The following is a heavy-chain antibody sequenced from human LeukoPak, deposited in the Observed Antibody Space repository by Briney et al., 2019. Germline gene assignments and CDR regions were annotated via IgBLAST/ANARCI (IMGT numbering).Heavy chain of an antibody. CDR3: ARPVAGRIGTLAHFDY. D-gene: IGHD1-26*01. J-gene: IGHJ4*02. V-gene: IGHV5-51*01. CDR2: TYPGDSDT. CDR1: GYSFTSYW. Sequence: GESLKISCKGSGYSFTSYWIGWVRQMPGKGLEWMGITYPGDSDTRYSPSFQGQVTISADKSISTAYLQWSSLKASDTAMYYCARPVAGRIGTLAHFDYWGQGTLVTVSS.